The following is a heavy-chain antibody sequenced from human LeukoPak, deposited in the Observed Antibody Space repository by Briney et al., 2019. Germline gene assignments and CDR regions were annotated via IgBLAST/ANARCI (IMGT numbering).Heavy chain of an antibody. CDR3: ARAPWGYDYVWGSYRYYFDY. Sequence: SETLSLTCTVSGGSISSGDYYWSWIRQPPGKGLEWIGYIYYSGSTYYNPSLKSRVTISVDTSKNQFSLKLSSVTAADTAVYYCARAPWGYDYVWGSYRYYFDYWGQGTLVTVSS. CDR2: IYYSGST. CDR1: GGSISSGDYY. D-gene: IGHD3-16*02. J-gene: IGHJ4*02. V-gene: IGHV4-30-4*01.